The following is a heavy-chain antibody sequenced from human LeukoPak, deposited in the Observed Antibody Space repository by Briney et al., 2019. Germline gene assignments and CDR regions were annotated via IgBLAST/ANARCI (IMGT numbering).Heavy chain of an antibody. V-gene: IGHV3-48*03. CDR3: ARAGEVLVRHIVVVDAAITWGSGYGMDV. CDR2: ISTSGSTI. D-gene: IGHD2-15*01. CDR1: GFTFSSYE. J-gene: IGHJ6*02. Sequence: GGSLRLSCAASGFTFSSYETNWVRQAPGKGLEWVSYISTSGSTIYYADSVKGRFTISRDNARNSLFLQMNSVRAEDTAVYYCARAGEVLVRHIVVVDAAITWGSGYGMDVWGQGTTVTVSS.